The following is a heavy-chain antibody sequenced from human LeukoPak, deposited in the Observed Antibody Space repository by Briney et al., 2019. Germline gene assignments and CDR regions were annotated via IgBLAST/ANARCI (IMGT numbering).Heavy chain of an antibody. V-gene: IGHV3-23*01. CDR1: GFTLSSYT. CDR3: AKDGGLWVSAHWGDS. CDR2: ITTGDGNT. D-gene: IGHD7-27*01. J-gene: IGHJ4*02. Sequence: PGGSLRLSCTASGFTLSSYTMTWVRQAPGKGLKWVSTITTGDGNTYYADSVKGRFTVSRDDSKNTLYLQMNSPRAEDTAVYYCAKDGGLWVSAHWGDSWGRGTLVTVSS.